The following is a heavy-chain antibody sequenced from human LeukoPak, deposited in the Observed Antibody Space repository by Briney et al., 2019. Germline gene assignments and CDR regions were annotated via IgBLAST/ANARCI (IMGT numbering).Heavy chain of an antibody. V-gene: IGHV3-23*01. CDR1: GFTFRTYA. J-gene: IGHJ5*02. CDR3: AKGVLDYSSDWPNWFDP. Sequence: GGSLRLSCAASGFTFRTYAMSWVRQAPGKGLEWVSTISGSGGNTYYADSVKGRFTISRDNSKTTLYLQMNSLRAEDTAVYYCAKGVLDYSSDWPNWFDPWGQGTLVAVSS. D-gene: IGHD6-19*01. CDR2: ISGSGGNT.